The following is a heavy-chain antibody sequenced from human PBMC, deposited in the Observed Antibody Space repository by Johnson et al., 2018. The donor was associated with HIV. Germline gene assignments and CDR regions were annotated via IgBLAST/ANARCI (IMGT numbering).Heavy chain of an antibody. Sequence: EVQLVESGGGLIQPGGSLRLSCVASGFTVSSNYMSWVRQAPGKGLEWVSVIYSGGSTYYADSVKGRFTISRDNSKNSLYLQMNSLRAEDTGVYYCAKVAVATAAGGVALDIWGPGTMVTVSS. V-gene: IGHV3-53*01. CDR3: AKVAVATAAGGVALDI. CDR2: IYSGGST. J-gene: IGHJ3*02. CDR1: GFTVSSNY. D-gene: IGHD5-12*01.